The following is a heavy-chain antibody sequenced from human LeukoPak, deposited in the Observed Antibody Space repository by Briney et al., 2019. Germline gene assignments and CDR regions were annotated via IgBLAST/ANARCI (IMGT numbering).Heavy chain of an antibody. CDR3: ARAVSGAAAGNAFGI. Sequence: ASVKVSCKASGYTFTSYGISWVRQAPGQGLEWMGWISAYNGNTNCAQKLQGRVTMTTDTSTSTAYMELRSLRSDDTAVYYCARAVSGAAAGNAFGIWGQGTMVTVSS. CDR2: ISAYNGNT. J-gene: IGHJ3*02. V-gene: IGHV1-18*01. D-gene: IGHD6-13*01. CDR1: GYTFTSYG.